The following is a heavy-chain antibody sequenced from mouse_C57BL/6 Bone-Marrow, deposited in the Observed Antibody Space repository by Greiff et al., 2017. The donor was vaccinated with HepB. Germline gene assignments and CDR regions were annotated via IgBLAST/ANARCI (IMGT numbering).Heavy chain of an antibody. J-gene: IGHJ1*03. CDR1: GFSLTSYG. V-gene: IGHV2-5*01. CDR2: IWSGGST. CDR3: DKLYWYFDV. Sequence: QVQLQQSGPGLVQPSQRLSITCTVSGFSLTSYGVHWVRQSPGKGLEWLGVIWSGGSTDYNAAFMSRLSITKDNSNSQVFFKLNSLQADDTAIYYCDKLYWYFDVWGTGTTVTVSS.